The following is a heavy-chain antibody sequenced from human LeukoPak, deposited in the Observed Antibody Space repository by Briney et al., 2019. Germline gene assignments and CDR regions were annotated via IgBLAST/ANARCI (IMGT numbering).Heavy chain of an antibody. Sequence: PSETLSLTCAVYGGSFSGYYWSWIRQPPGKGLEWIGEINHSGSTNYNPSLKSRVTISVDTSKNQFSLKLSSVTAADTAVHYCARLYCSSTSCYARLYYYYGMDVWGQGTTVTVSS. CDR1: GGSFSGYY. CDR2: INHSGST. D-gene: IGHD2-2*01. J-gene: IGHJ6*02. V-gene: IGHV4-34*01. CDR3: ARLYCSSTSCYARLYYYYGMDV.